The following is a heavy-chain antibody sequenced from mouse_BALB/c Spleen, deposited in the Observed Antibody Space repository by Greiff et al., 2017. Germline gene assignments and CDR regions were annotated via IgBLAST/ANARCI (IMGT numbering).Heavy chain of an antibody. J-gene: IGHJ3*01. CDR2: ISYSGST. Sequence: VQLKESGPGLVKPSQSLSLTCTVTGYSITSDYAWNWIRQFPGNKLEWMGYISYSGSTSYNPSLKSRISITRDTSKNQFFLQLNSVTTEDTATYYCAIEGDYALADWGQGTLVTVSA. CDR3: AIEGDYALAD. D-gene: IGHD2-4*01. V-gene: IGHV3-2*02. CDR1: GYSITSDYA.